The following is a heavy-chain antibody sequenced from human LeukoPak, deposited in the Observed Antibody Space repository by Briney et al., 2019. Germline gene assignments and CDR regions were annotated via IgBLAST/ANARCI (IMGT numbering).Heavy chain of an antibody. V-gene: IGHV3-30-3*01. CDR1: DFSFNRYL. CDR3: VRGLWTAMGAGAY. J-gene: IGHJ4*02. Sequence: GGSLRLSCVVSDFSFNRYLMHWVRQAPGKGLEWVTSISDDGTNKYYSDSVRGRFTISRDNSKSTLYLQMDSLRIEDTSMYYCVRGLWTAMGAGAYWGQGTLVAVSS. D-gene: IGHD5-18*01. CDR2: ISDDGTNK.